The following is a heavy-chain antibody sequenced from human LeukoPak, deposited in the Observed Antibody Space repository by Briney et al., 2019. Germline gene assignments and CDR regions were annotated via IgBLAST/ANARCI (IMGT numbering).Heavy chain of an antibody. CDR2: ISSSSSYI. J-gene: IGHJ6*04. CDR1: GFTFSSYS. V-gene: IGHV3-21*01. CDR3: ASRITMVRGVIKVSYYYYGMDV. Sequence: PGGSLRLPCAASGFTFSSYSMNWVRQAPGKGLEWVSSISSSSSYIHYAASVKGRFTISRDNAKNSLYLQMSSLRAEDTAVYYCASRITMVRGVIKVSYYYYGMDVWGKGTTATVSS. D-gene: IGHD3-10*01.